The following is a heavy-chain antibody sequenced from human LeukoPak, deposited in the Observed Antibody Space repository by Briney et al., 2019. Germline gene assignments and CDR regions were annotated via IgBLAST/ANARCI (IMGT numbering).Heavy chain of an antibody. D-gene: IGHD2-2*01. CDR1: GFTLSSYV. J-gene: IGHJ6*02. CDR2: ISGGGGST. Sequence: GGSLRLSCEASGFTLSSYVMGWVRQAPGKGLEWVSLISGGGGSTYYADSVKGRFTVSRDNSKNTLYMELNSLRVEDTAVYYCARGDCSSSSCSGSYGMDVWGQGTTVTVSS. V-gene: IGHV3-23*01. CDR3: ARGDCSSSSCSGSYGMDV.